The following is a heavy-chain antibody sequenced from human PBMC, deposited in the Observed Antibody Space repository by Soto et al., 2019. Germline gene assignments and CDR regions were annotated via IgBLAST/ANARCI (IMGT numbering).Heavy chain of an antibody. V-gene: IGHV1-69*12. CDR1: GGTLRNYG. CDR3: SRGDATKIVVSTYYGMDV. Sequence: QVQLVQSGAEVKKPGSSVRVSCKASGGTLRNYGISWVRQAPGQGLEWMGGIIPVFGTANYAQKFQGRVTITADESTSTVDMDVTSLRSEDTAVYYCSRGDATKIVVSTYYGMDVWGQGTTVTVPS. D-gene: IGHD3-22*01. CDR2: IIPVFGTA. J-gene: IGHJ6*01.